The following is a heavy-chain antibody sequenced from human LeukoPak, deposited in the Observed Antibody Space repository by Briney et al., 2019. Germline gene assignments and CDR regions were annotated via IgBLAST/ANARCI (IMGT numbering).Heavy chain of an antibody. V-gene: IGHV3-30*18. J-gene: IGHJ4*02. CDR3: AKXTSGYFDY. Sequence: GGSLRLSCAASGFTFSSYGMHWVRQAPGKGLEWVAVISYDGSNKYYADSVKGRFTISRDNSKNTLYLQMNSLRAEDTAVYYCAKXTSGYFDYWGQGTLVTVSS. CDR1: GFTFSSYG. D-gene: IGHD3-10*01. CDR2: ISYDGSNK.